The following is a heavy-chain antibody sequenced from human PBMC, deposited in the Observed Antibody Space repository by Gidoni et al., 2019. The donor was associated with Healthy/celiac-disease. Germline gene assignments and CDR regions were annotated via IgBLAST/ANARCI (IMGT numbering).Heavy chain of an antibody. CDR2: INHSGST. D-gene: IGHD4-17*01. CDR3: ARTLRWFPWYFQH. Sequence: QVQLQQWGAGLSKPSETLSLTCAVDGGSFSGYYWSWIRQPPGKGLEWIGEINHSGSTNYNPSLKSRVTISVDSSKNQFSLKLSSMTAADTAVYYCARTLRWFPWYFQHWGQGTLVTVSS. J-gene: IGHJ1*01. V-gene: IGHV4-34*01. CDR1: GGSFSGYY.